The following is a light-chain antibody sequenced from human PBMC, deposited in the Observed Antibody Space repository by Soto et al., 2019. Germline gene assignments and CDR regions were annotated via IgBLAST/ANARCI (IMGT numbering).Light chain of an antibody. CDR3: QQYTTYPYT. Sequence: DIQMTQSPSTLSASVGDRVTITCRASQSVNDWLAWYQQKPGKAPNLLIYDASRLQSGIPSRFSGSGSGTEFTLTISSLQPDDFATYYCQQYTTYPYTFGQGTKLVIK. CDR1: QSVNDW. J-gene: IGKJ2*01. CDR2: DAS. V-gene: IGKV1-5*01.